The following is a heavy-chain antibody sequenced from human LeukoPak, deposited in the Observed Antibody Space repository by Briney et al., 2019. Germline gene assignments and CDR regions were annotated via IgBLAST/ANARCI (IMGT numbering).Heavy chain of an antibody. CDR2: ISSNGGST. D-gene: IGHD5-18*01. J-gene: IGHJ4*02. V-gene: IGHV3-64D*06. CDR3: VKDRWIQLWGHFDY. Sequence: PGGSRRLSCSASGFTSSIYAMHWVRQAPGKVLEYVSAISSNGGSTYYADSLKGRFTISRDNPKNILYLQMSSLRAEDTAVYYCVKDRWIQLWGHFDYWGQGTLVTVSS. CDR1: GFTSSIYA.